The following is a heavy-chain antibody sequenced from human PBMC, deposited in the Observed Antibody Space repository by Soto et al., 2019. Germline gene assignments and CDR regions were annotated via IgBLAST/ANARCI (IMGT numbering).Heavy chain of an antibody. J-gene: IGHJ6*03. Sequence: GGSLRLSCAASGFTFSSYAMSWVRQAPGKGLEWVSAISGSGGSTYYADSVKGRFTISRDNSKNTLYLQMNSLRAEDTAVYYCAKARFGRRSGWERGRGYYYYMDVWGKGTTVTVSS. V-gene: IGHV3-23*01. D-gene: IGHD6-19*01. CDR2: ISGSGGST. CDR1: GFTFSSYA. CDR3: AKARFGRRSGWERGRGYYYYMDV.